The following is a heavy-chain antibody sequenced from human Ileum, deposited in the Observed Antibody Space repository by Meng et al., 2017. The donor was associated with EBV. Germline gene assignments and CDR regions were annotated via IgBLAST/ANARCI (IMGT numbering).Heavy chain of an antibody. J-gene: IGHJ4*02. V-gene: IGHV1-2*06. CDR2: INPNTGGT. CDR1: GYTFTGYY. D-gene: IGHD3-10*01. CDR3: ARGKSGSYSLDY. Sequence: QVQVVQAGAEVEKPGASVKVSCKASGYTFTGYYMHWVRQAPGQGLEWMGRINPNTGGTNYAQNFQGRVTMTRDTSITTAYMELSRLRSADTAMYYCARGKSGSYSLDYWGQGTLVTVSS.